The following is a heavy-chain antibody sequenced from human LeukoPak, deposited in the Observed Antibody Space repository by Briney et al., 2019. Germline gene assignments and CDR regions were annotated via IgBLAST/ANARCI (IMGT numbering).Heavy chain of an antibody. CDR3: ARDPTAVSNQPQYYFDF. Sequence: GGSLRLSCAASGFTFSSYAMHWVRQAPGKGLEWVAVISYSGGDNKYYADSVNGRFTISRDNSKNTLFLQMNSLGPEDTAVYYCARDPTAVSNQPQYYFDFWGQGTLVTVSS. CDR2: ISYSGGDNK. V-gene: IGHV3-30*04. D-gene: IGHD4-17*01. J-gene: IGHJ4*02. CDR1: GFTFSSYA.